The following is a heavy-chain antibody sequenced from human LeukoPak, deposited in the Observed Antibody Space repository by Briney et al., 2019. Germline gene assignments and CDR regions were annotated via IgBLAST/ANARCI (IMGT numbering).Heavy chain of an antibody. J-gene: IGHJ6*03. D-gene: IGHD6-13*01. Sequence: ASVKVSCKASGYTFTSYYMHWVRQAPGQGLEWMGIINPSGGSTSYAQKFQGRVTMTRDTSTSTVYMELSSLRSEDTAVYYCAREVQYAAAGEHYYYYYMDVWGKGTTVTISS. V-gene: IGHV1-46*01. CDR2: INPSGGST. CDR1: GYTFTSYY. CDR3: AREVQYAAAGEHYYYYYMDV.